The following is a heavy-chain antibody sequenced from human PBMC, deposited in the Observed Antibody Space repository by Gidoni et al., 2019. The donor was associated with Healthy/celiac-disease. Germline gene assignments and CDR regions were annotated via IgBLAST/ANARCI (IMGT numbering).Heavy chain of an antibody. CDR1: GGSFSGYY. J-gene: IGHJ4*02. CDR3: ARALIRNPQYYYGSGSYKDFDY. D-gene: IGHD3-10*01. CDR2: INHSGST. V-gene: IGHV4-34*01. Sequence: QVQLQQWGAGLLKPSETLSLTCAVYGGSFSGYYCSWIRQPPGKGLEWIGEINHSGSTNYNPSLKSRVTISVDTSKNQFSLKLSSVTAADTAVYYCARALIRNPQYYYGSGSYKDFDYWGQGTLVTVSS.